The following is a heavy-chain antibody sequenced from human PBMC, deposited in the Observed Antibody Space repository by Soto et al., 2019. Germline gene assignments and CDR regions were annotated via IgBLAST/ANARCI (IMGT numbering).Heavy chain of an antibody. D-gene: IGHD2-21*02. CDR3: ASPLVTAPHDAFDI. CDR2: TSNSGRTI. CDR1: GFTFSTYE. J-gene: IGHJ3*02. Sequence: GGSLRLSCAASGFTFSTYEMHWVSQAPGKGLEWVSYTSNSGRTIYYADSGKGRFTISRDNAKNSLVLQMNSLRAEDTAVYYCASPLVTAPHDAFDIWGQGTMVTVS. V-gene: IGHV3-48*03.